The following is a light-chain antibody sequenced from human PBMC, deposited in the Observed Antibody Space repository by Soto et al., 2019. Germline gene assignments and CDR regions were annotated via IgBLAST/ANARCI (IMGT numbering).Light chain of an antibody. CDR3: SSYGGSNNLV. J-gene: IGLJ3*02. CDR2: DVS. Sequence: QSALTQPPSASRSPGQSVTISCTGTSSDVGGYNSVSWYQQHPGKAPKLMIYDVSKRPSGVPDRFSGSKSGNTASLTVSGLQAEDEADYYCSSYGGSNNLVFGGGTKLTVL. CDR1: SSDVGGYNS. V-gene: IGLV2-8*02.